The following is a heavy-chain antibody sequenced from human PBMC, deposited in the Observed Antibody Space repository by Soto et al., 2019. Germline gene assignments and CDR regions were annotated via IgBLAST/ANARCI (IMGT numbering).Heavy chain of an antibody. D-gene: IGHD3-16*01. J-gene: IGHJ6*02. CDR1: GGTFKNFN. V-gene: IGHV1-69*13. Sequence: SVKVSCKASGGTFKNFNFNWVRQAPGQGLEWMGGIIPMFGTADYAQRFQGRVTITADDSTSTAYMELSSLRSEDTAVYYCARDDTGDSSYYYYGMDVWGQGTTVTVSS. CDR3: ARDDTGDSSYYYYGMDV. CDR2: IIPMFGTA.